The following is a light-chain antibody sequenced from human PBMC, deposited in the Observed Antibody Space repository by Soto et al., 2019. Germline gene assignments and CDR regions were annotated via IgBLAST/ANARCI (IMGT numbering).Light chain of an antibody. CDR3: AAWDDSLNGPV. J-gene: IGLJ3*02. CDR2: FNN. CDR1: SSDIGSNT. V-gene: IGLV1-44*01. Sequence: QSVLTQPPSAFGTPGQGVTISCSGSSSDIGSNTVNWYQQLPGSAPKLLIYFNNQRPSGVPDRFSGSKSGTSASLAISGLQSEDEAEYYCAAWDDSLNGPVFGGGTKLTVL.